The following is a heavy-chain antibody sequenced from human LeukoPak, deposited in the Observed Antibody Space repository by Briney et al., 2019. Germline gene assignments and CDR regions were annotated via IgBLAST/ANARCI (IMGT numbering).Heavy chain of an antibody. D-gene: IGHD6-19*01. V-gene: IGHV4-38-2*01. CDR1: GYSISSGYY. Sequence: SETLSLTCAVSGYSISSGYYWGWIRQPPGKGLEWIGSIYHSGSTYYNPSLKSRVTISVDTSKNQFSLKLSSVTAADTAVYYCARGLGRAVAGTGYYYIDVWGKGTTVTVSS. J-gene: IGHJ6*03. CDR3: ARGLGRAVAGTGYYYIDV. CDR2: IYHSGST.